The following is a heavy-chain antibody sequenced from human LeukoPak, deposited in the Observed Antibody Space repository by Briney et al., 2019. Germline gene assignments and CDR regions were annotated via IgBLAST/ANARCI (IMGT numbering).Heavy chain of an antibody. J-gene: IGHJ4*02. Sequence: GGSLRLFCTVSGCTVSSNSMTWVRQAPGTGLEWVSFIYSDNTHYSDSVKGRFTISRDNSKNTLYLQMNSLRAEDTAVYYCARRAGAYSHPYDYWGQGTLVTVSS. CDR3: ARRAGAYSHPYDY. D-gene: IGHD4/OR15-4a*01. CDR2: IYSDNT. V-gene: IGHV3-53*01. CDR1: GCTVSSNS.